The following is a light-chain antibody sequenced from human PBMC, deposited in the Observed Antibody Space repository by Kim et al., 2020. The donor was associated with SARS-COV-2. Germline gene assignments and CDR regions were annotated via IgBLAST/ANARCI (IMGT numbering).Light chain of an antibody. CDR2: YDS. J-gene: IGLJ2*01. CDR1: NLKNKS. V-gene: IGLV3-21*04. CDR3: QVWDSSSDHVV. Sequence: PGKPARLTCGVNNLKNKSGPWSQQKPGQAPVLVICYDSDRPSGIPERFSASNSGNTATLTISRVEAGDEADYYCQVWDSSSDHVVFGGGTQLTVL.